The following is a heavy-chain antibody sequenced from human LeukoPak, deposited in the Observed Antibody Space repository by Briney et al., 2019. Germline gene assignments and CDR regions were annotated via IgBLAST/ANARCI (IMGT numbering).Heavy chain of an antibody. V-gene: IGHV4-34*01. J-gene: IGHJ4*02. Sequence: PSETLSLTCAVSGGSIAIRNYYWSWIRQPPGKGLEWIGEINHSGSTNYNPSLKSRVTISVDTSKNQFSLKLSTVTAADTAVYYCARGRRLPGGNPPFDYWGQGTLVTVSS. CDR3: ARGRRLPGGNPPFDY. D-gene: IGHD4-23*01. CDR1: GGSIAIRNYY. CDR2: INHSGST.